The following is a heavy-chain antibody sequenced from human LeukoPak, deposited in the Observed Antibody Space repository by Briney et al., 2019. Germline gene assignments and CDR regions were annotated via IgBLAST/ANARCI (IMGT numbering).Heavy chain of an antibody. CDR2: TTHSGST. Sequence: SETLSLTCAVYIDSFSGYYWTWFRQPPGKGLEWIGETTHSGSTNYNPSLKSRVTISVDTSKNQFSLKLSSLIAADTAVYYCARARGDLSLDYWGRGTPVTVSS. CDR3: ARARGDLSLDY. J-gene: IGHJ4*02. V-gene: IGHV4-34*01. D-gene: IGHD2-21*02. CDR1: IDSFSGYY.